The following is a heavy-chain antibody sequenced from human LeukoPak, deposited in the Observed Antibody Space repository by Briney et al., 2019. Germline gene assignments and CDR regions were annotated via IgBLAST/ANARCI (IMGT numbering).Heavy chain of an antibody. CDR3: AVVVVGRKKNWFDP. CDR1: GGSFSGYY. D-gene: IGHD2-15*01. J-gene: IGHJ5*02. CDR2: INHSGST. Sequence: SETLSLTCAVYGGSFSGYYWSWIRQPPGKGLEWIGEINHSGSTNYNPSLKSRVTISVDTSKKQFSLKLSSVTAADTAVYYCAVVVVGRKKNWFDPWGQGTLVTVSS. V-gene: IGHV4-34*01.